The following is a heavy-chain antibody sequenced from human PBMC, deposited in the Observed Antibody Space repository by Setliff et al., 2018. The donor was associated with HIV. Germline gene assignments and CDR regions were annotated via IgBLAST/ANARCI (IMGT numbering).Heavy chain of an antibody. J-gene: IGHJ5*02. CDR1: GGSISSSSYN. Sequence: SETLSLTCTVSGGSISSSSYNWGWIRQPPGKGLEWIGSFYHGGRMSYNPTLKSRVTMSVDTSKNQFSLRLSSVTAADTAVYYCARHGAYYGDDLPRFDPWGQGTLVTV. CDR3: ARHGAYYGDDLPRFDP. V-gene: IGHV4-39*01. CDR2: FYHGGRM. D-gene: IGHD4-17*01.